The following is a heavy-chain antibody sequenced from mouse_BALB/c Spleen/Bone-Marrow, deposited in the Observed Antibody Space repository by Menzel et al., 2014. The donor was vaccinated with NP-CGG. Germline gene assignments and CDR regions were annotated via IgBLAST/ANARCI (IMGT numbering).Heavy chain of an antibody. J-gene: IGHJ4*01. Sequence: LVESGPELVKPGASVKMSCKASGYTFTAYVMHWVKQKPGQGLEWIGYINPYNDGTKYNEMFKGKATLTSDKSSSTAYMELSSLTSEDSAVYYCAREGGLRRGDYYAMDYWDQGTSVTVSS. CDR1: GYTFTAYV. CDR2: INPYNDGT. CDR3: AREGGLRRGDYYAMDY. D-gene: IGHD2-4*01. V-gene: IGHV1-14*01.